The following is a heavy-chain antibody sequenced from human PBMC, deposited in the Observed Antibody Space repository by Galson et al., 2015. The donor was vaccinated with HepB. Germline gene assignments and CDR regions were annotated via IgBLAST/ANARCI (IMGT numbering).Heavy chain of an antibody. D-gene: IGHD3-22*01. V-gene: IGHV1-69*13. Sequence: SVKVSCKASGGTFSSYAISWVRQAPGQGLEWMGGIIPIFGTANYAQKFQGRVTITADESTSTAYMELSSLRSEDTAVYYCARAVDYHDSSVSYFQHWGQGTLVTVSS. CDR2: IIPIFGTA. J-gene: IGHJ1*01. CDR1: GGTFSSYA. CDR3: ARAVDYHDSSVSYFQH.